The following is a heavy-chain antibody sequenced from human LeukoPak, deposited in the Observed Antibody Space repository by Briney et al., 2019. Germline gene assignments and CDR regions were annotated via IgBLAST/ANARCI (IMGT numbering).Heavy chain of an antibody. CDR1: GFTFSSYA. V-gene: IGHV3-30-3*01. J-gene: IGHJ4*02. CDR3: ARDSLTAATVLYFFDY. CDR2: ISYDGSNK. Sequence: AGGSLRLSCAASGFTFSSYAIHWVRQAPGKGLEWVAVISYDGSNKYYADSVKGRFTISRDNSKNTLFLQMNSLRAEDTAVYYCARDSLTAATVLYFFDYWGQGTLVTVSS. D-gene: IGHD6-13*01.